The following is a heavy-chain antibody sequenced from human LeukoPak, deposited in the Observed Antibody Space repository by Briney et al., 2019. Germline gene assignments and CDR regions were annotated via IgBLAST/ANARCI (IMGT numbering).Heavy chain of an antibody. CDR1: GGSIGSSSYY. CDR2: IYYSGST. V-gene: IGHV4-39*01. D-gene: IGHD2-2*01. Sequence: SETLSLTCTVSGGSIGSSSYYWGWIRQPPGKGLEWIGSIYYSGSTYYNPSLKSRVTISVDTSKNQFSLKLSSVTAADTAVYYCASLGYCSGTSCYASYYYYGMDVWGQGTTVTVSS. J-gene: IGHJ6*02. CDR3: ASLGYCSGTSCYASYYYYGMDV.